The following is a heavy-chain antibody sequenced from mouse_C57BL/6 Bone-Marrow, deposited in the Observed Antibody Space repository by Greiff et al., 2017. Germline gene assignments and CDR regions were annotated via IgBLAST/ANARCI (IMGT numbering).Heavy chain of an antibody. V-gene: IGHV2-2*01. Sequence: QVQLQQSGPGLVQPSQSLSITCTVSGFSLTSYGVHWVRQSPGKGLEWLGVIWSGGSTDYNAAFISRLSISKDNSKSQVFFKMNSLQADDTAIYYCARRGTTVGPRGYFDVWGTGTTVTVSS. J-gene: IGHJ1*03. D-gene: IGHD1-1*01. CDR1: GFSLTSYG. CDR3: ARRGTTVGPRGYFDV. CDR2: IWSGGST.